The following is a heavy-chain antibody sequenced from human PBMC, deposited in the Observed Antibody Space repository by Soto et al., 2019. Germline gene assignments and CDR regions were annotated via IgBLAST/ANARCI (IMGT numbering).Heavy chain of an antibody. CDR1: GFTFSSHW. CDR2: ITADGSSA. J-gene: IGHJ3*01. V-gene: IGHV3-74*01. CDR3: ADLFAGFDL. Sequence: PGGSLRLSCVASGFTFSSHWMHWVRQVPGKGLVWVAHITADGSSATYADSVKGRFTISRDNAKNTLYLQMNTLRVEDTAVYYCADLFAGFDLWGQGTMVTVSS.